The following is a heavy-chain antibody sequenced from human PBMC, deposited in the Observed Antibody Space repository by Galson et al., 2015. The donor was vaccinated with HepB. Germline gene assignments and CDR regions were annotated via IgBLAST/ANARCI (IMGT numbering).Heavy chain of an antibody. J-gene: IGHJ5*02. CDR1: GYTFSSYS. Sequence: SVKVSCKVSGYTFSSYSITWVRQAPGQGLEWMGWVNTYNRKTDYAQKFQGRVNMTTDTSTSTAYMELRRLRSDDTAVYYCARGALVAGVAATQNNWFDPWGQGTLVTVSS. CDR3: ARGALVAGVAATQNNWFDP. V-gene: IGHV1-18*01. CDR2: VNTYNRKT. D-gene: IGHD2-15*01.